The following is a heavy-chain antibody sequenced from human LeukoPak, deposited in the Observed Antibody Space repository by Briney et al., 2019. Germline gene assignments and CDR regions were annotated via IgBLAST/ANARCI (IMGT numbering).Heavy chain of an antibody. Sequence: GGSLRLSCAASGFTFSSCGMHWVRQAPGKGLEWVAFIRYDGSNKYYADSVKGRFTISRDNSKNTLYLQMNSLRAEDTAVYYCAKDQNYYDSSGSQGVSDYWGQGTLVTVSS. CDR3: AKDQNYYDSSGSQGVSDY. CDR1: GFTFSSCG. D-gene: IGHD3-22*01. V-gene: IGHV3-30*02. CDR2: IRYDGSNK. J-gene: IGHJ4*02.